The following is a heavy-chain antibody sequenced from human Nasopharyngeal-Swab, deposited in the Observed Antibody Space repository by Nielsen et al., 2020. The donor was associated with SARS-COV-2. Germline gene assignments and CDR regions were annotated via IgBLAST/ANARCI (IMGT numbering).Heavy chain of an antibody. V-gene: IGHV4-39*01. CDR3: ARSPQNYYDSSGYSNY. Sequence: SETLSLTRPVSGGSLSSYYWGWIRPPPGKGLEWIGSIYYSGSTYYNPSLKSRVTISVDTSKNQFSLKLSSVTAADTAVYYCARSPQNYYDSSGYSNYWGQGTLVTVSS. D-gene: IGHD3-22*01. CDR2: IYYSGST. CDR1: GGSLSSYY. J-gene: IGHJ4*02.